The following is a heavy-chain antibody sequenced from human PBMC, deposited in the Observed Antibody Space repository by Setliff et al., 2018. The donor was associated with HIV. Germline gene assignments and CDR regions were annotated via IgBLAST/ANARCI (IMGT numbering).Heavy chain of an antibody. V-gene: IGHV4-59*11. Sequence: SSETLSLTCTVSYGSISGHYWTWIRQPPGKGLEWIGYIHHSGGTQYNPSLMSRLTMSVDSSKNQFSLSLSSVTAADTAVYYCARLPDINSWPLDYWARGTLVTVSS. CDR2: IHHSGGT. J-gene: IGHJ4*02. D-gene: IGHD6-13*01. CDR3: ARLPDINSWPLDY. CDR1: YGSISGHY.